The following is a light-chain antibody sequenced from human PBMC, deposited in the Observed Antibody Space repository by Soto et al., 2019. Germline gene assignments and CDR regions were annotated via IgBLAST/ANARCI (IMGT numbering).Light chain of an antibody. CDR3: MQGTHPFT. J-gene: IGKJ5*01. Sequence: VMTQSPLPLPVALGQPASMSRTSSQRLGYSVGNTYVKWYQQRPRPSPRRLICEFSSRDSGAPGRFSGRGSGTDFTLKISRVEAEDVGVYCCMQGTHPFTFGQGTRLEIK. V-gene: IGKV2-30*01. CDR1: QRLGYSVGNTY. CDR2: EFS.